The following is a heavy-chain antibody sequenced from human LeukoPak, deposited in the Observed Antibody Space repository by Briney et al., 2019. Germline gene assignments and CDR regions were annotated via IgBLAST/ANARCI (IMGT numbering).Heavy chain of an antibody. CDR2: ISWNSGSI. Sequence: GGSLRLSCAASGFTFDDYAMHWVRQAPGKGLEWVSGISWNSGSIGYADSVKGRFTISRDNAKNSLYLQMNSLRAEDTALYYCAKFADMVRGVTAYYFDYWGQGTLVTVSS. V-gene: IGHV3-9*01. CDR1: GFTFDDYA. CDR3: AKFADMVRGVTAYYFDY. J-gene: IGHJ4*02. D-gene: IGHD3-10*01.